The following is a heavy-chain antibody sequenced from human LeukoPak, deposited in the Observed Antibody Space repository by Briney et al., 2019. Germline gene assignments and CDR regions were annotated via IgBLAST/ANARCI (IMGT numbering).Heavy chain of an antibody. CDR2: IWHDGSNK. D-gene: IGHD6-6*01. CDR1: GFTMSSYG. CDR3: ARGGDEYSSSPQDY. Sequence: GGSLRLSCAASGFTMSSYGMHWVRQAPGRGLEWVAVIWHDGSNKFYADSMKGRFTISRDNPKNTLYLQMNILTAEDTAVYYCARGGDEYSSSPQDYWGLGTLVTVSS. V-gene: IGHV3-33*01. J-gene: IGHJ4*02.